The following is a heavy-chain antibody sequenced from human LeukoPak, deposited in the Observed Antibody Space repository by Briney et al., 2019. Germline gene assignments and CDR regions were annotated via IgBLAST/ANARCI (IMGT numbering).Heavy chain of an antibody. J-gene: IGHJ5*02. Sequence: ASVKVSCKASGYTFISYYIHWLRQAPGQGLEWMGMINPSGGTTSYAQKFQGRVTMTRDMSTSTVYIDLISLRSEDTAVYYCARGYYYDSSGYRNWFDPWGQGTLVTVSS. D-gene: IGHD3-22*01. V-gene: IGHV1-46*01. CDR1: GYTFISYY. CDR3: ARGYYYDSSGYRNWFDP. CDR2: INPSGGTT.